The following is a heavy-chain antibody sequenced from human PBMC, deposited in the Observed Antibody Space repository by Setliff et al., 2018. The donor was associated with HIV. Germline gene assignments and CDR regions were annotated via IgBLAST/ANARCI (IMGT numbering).Heavy chain of an antibody. D-gene: IGHD6-19*01. CDR2: IYHSGST. V-gene: IGHV4-4*02. Sequence: SETLSLTCAVSGGSISSSNWWCWVRQPPGKGLEWIGEIYHSGSTNYNPSLQSRVSISVDKSKNQFSLKLSSVTAADTAVYYCAGGLGEAVAGGDAFDIWGQGTMVTVSS. CDR1: GGSISSSNW. J-gene: IGHJ3*02. CDR3: AGGLGEAVAGGDAFDI.